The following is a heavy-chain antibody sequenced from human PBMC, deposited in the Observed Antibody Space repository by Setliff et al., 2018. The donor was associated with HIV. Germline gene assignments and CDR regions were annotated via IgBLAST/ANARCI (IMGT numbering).Heavy chain of an antibody. CDR2: FDPEDGET. J-gene: IGHJ6*03. V-gene: IGHV1-24*01. Sequence: ASVKVSCKVSGYTLTELSMHWVRQAPGKGLEWMGYFDPEDGETIYAQKFQGRVTMTEDTSTDTAYMELSSLRSEDTAVYYCATALVPAAIRQYFYYYYMDVWGKGTTVTVSS. D-gene: IGHD2-2*01. CDR1: GYTLTELS. CDR3: ATALVPAAIRQYFYYYYMDV.